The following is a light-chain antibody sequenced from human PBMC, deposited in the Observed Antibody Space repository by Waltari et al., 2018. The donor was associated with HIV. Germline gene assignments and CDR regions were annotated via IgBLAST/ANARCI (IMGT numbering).Light chain of an antibody. CDR1: ESVLFSSNNKNY. CDR2: WAS. J-gene: IGKJ3*01. V-gene: IGKV4-1*01. Sequence: IVMTQSPDSLPVSLGERATINCKSSESVLFSSNNKNYLSWYQQKPGQPPKLLIYWASSRESGVPDRFSGSGSGTEFTLSISSLQAEDVAVYYCQQYYSPPFTFGPGTKV. CDR3: QQYYSPPFT.